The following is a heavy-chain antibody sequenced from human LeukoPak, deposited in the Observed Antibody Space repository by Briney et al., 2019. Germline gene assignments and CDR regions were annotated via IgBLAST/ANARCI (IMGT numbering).Heavy chain of an antibody. V-gene: IGHV1-18*01. Sequence: XXXXXXXXXXGWISPYNGTTEYAQRLQARVPMTTDTATTTAYMELRSLRSDDTAVYYCARDRLYYDILTGYYNWFDPWGQGTLVTVSS. CDR3: ARDRLYYDILTGYYNWFDP. J-gene: IGHJ5*02. CDR2: ISPYNGTT. D-gene: IGHD3-9*01.